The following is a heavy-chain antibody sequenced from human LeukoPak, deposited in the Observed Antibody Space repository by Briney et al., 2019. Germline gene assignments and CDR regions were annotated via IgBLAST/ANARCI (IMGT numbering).Heavy chain of an antibody. CDR3: VKNVGGDYYYYYGMDV. CDR2: LSSSGDSS. CDR1: GFPFSSYA. Sequence: GSLRLSCSASGFPFSSYAMHWVRQAPGKGLEYISALSSSGDSSYHADSVKGRLTISRDNSKNTVYLQMSSLRTEDTAVYYCVKNVGGDYYYYYGMDVWGQGTTVTVSS. V-gene: IGHV3-64D*06. D-gene: IGHD3-16*01. J-gene: IGHJ6*02.